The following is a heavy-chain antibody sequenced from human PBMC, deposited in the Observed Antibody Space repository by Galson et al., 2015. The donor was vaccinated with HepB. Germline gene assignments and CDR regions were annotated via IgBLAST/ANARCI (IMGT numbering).Heavy chain of an antibody. Sequence: QSGAEVTKPGESLKISCKASGYTFTGYYMHWVRQAPGQGLEWMGWINPNSGGTNYAQKFQGRVTMTRDTSISTAYMELSRLRSDDTAVYYCARPSFPARYDFWSGYYYDYWGQGTLVTVSS. J-gene: IGHJ4*02. CDR1: GYTFTGYY. D-gene: IGHD3-3*01. V-gene: IGHV1-2*02. CDR2: INPNSGGT. CDR3: ARPSFPARYDFWSGYYYDY.